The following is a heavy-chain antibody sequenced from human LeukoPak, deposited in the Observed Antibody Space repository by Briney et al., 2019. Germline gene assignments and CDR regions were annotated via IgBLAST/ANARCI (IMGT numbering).Heavy chain of an antibody. D-gene: IGHD3-10*01. CDR2: INAGNGNT. CDR1: GYTFTSYA. V-gene: IGHV1-3*01. CDR3: ARQNRLLWFGELGY. J-gene: IGHJ4*02. Sequence: ASVKVSCKASGYTFTSYAMHWVRQAPGQRLEWMGWINAGNGNTKYSQEFQGRVTITRDTSASTAYMELSSLRSEDTAVYYCARQNRLLWFGELGYWGQGTLVTVSS.